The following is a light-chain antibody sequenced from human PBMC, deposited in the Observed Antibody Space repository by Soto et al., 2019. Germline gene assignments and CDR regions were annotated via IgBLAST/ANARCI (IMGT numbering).Light chain of an antibody. CDR1: SGHSSYA. V-gene: IGLV4-69*01. CDR3: QTWGTGIHVL. CDR2: LNSDGSH. J-gene: IGLJ2*01. Sequence: QTVVTQSPSASASLGASVKFTCTLSSGHSSYAIAWHQQQPEKGPRYLMKLNSDGSHSKGDGIPDRFSGSSSGAERYLTISSLQSEDEADYYCQTWGTGIHVLFGGGTKVTVL.